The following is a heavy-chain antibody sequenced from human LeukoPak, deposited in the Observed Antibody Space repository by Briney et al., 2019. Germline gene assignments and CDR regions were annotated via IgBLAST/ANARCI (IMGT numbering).Heavy chain of an antibody. D-gene: IGHD4/OR15-4a*01. CDR3: ARDILGEGCT. J-gene: IGHJ5*02. Sequence: SQTLSLTCAISGDSVSSTTSAWNWIRQFPSRGLEWLGRTYYRSEWGHDYALSVKSRITIDTDTSKNQFSLQLNSVTPEDTAVYYCARDILGEGCTWGQGTLVTVSS. V-gene: IGHV6-1*01. CDR1: GDSVSSTTSA. CDR2: TYYRSEWGH.